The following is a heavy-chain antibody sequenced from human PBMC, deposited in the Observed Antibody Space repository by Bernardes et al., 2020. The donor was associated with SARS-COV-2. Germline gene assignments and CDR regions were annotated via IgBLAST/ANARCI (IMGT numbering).Heavy chain of an antibody. D-gene: IGHD2-15*01. J-gene: IGHJ3*02. V-gene: IGHV3-23*01. Sequence: GGSLRLSCAASGFTFSSYAMSWVRQAPGKGLEWVSAISGSGGSTYYADSVKGRFTISRDNSKNTLYLQMNRLRAEDTAVYYGEKETTWIVVGVAAGAFDIGGQGTMVTVSS. CDR3: EKETTWIVVGVAAGAFDI. CDR1: GFTFSSYA. CDR2: ISGSGGST.